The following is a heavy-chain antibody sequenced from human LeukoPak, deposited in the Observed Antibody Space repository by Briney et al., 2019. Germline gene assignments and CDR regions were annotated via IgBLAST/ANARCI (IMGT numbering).Heavy chain of an antibody. CDR3: AKSWRYYESSGYYAFDM. CDR1: GFTFSSYA. J-gene: IGHJ3*02. V-gene: IGHV3-23*01. CDR2: SGPST. D-gene: IGHD3-22*01. Sequence: GGSLRLSCAASGFTFSSYAMSWVRQAPGKGLEWVSSSGPSTTYADSVKGRFTISRDNSKNTLYLQMNSLRAEDTAVYYCAKSWRYYESSGYYAFDMWGQGTMVTVS.